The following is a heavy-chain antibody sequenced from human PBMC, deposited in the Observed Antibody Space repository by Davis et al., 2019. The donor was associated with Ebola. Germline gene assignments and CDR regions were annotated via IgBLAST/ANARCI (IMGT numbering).Heavy chain of an antibody. D-gene: IGHD1-26*01. J-gene: IGHJ4*02. CDR1: GFTFSSYS. V-gene: IGHV3-21*01. CDR2: ISSSSSYI. CDR3: ASGLVGGQGGFDF. Sequence: GESLKISCAASGFTFSSYSMNWVRQAPGKGLEWVSSISSSSSYIYYADSVKGRFTVSRDNSKNTLYLQMNSLRPEDTAVYFCASGLVGGQGGFDFWGQGNLVTVSS.